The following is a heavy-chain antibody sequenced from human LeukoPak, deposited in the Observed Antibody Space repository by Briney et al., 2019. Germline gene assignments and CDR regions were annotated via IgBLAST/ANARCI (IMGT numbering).Heavy chain of an antibody. J-gene: IGHJ4*02. CDR2: IKQDGSEK. CDR3: ARDSSGPAY. V-gene: IGHV3-7*03. Sequence: GGSLRLSCTASGFTFSSYWMSWVRQVPGQGLEWVANIKQDGSEKHYVDSVKGRFTISRDNSKNTLYLQMNSLRAEDTAVYYCARDSSGPAYWGQGTLVTVSS. D-gene: IGHD3-22*01. CDR1: GFTFSSYW.